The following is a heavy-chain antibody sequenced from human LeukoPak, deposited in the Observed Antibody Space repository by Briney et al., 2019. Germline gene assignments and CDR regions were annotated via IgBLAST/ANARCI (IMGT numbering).Heavy chain of an antibody. Sequence: GGSLRLSCAASDFSVNTNFMNWVRQAPGKGLEWVSVILTSGTTYYADSVKGRFTISRDNSKNTLYLQMNSLTADDTAVYYCVRSGYSNGWFRSWGQGTLVTVSS. CDR1: DFSVNTNF. V-gene: IGHV3-53*01. CDR3: VRSGYSNGWFRS. CDR2: ILTSGTT. J-gene: IGHJ4*02. D-gene: IGHD6-19*01.